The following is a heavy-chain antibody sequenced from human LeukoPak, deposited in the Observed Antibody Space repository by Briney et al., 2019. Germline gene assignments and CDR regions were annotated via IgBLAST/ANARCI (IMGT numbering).Heavy chain of an antibody. D-gene: IGHD1-20*01. CDR3: ARGNNFQRMVSLDY. CDR1: GGSISSSSYY. Sequence: KPSETLSLTCTVSGGSISSSSYYWGWIRQPPGKGLEWIGSIYYSGSTYYNPSLKSRVTISVDTSKNQFSLKLSSVTAADTAVYYCARGNNFQRMVSLDYWGQGTLVTVSS. CDR2: IYYSGST. V-gene: IGHV4-39*07. J-gene: IGHJ4*02.